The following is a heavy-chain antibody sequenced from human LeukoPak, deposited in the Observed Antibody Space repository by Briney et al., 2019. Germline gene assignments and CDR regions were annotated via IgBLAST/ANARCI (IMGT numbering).Heavy chain of an antibody. D-gene: IGHD3-10*01. J-gene: IGHJ5*02. CDR1: GFTFSSYA. Sequence: GGSLRLSCAASGFTFSSYAMSWVRQAPGKGLEWVSAISGSGGSTYYADSVKGRFTISRDNAKNSLYLQMNSLRAEDTAVYYCARPRYYYGSGSYPNWFDPWGQGTLVTVSS. CDR2: ISGSGGST. CDR3: ARPRYYYGSGSYPNWFDP. V-gene: IGHV3-23*01.